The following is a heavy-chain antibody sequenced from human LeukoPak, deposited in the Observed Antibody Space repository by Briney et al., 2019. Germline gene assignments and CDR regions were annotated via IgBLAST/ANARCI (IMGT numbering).Heavy chain of an antibody. CDR1: GYTFTGYY. D-gene: IGHD3-10*01. CDR3: ARAPIAYYGSGTVDY. J-gene: IGHJ4*02. CDR2: VNPNSGGT. Sequence: ASVKVSCKASGYTFTGYYMHWVRQAPGQGLEWMGWVNPNSGGTNYAQKFQGRVTMTRDTSISTAYMELSRLRSDDTAVYYCARAPIAYYGSGTVDYWGQGTLVTVSS. V-gene: IGHV1-2*02.